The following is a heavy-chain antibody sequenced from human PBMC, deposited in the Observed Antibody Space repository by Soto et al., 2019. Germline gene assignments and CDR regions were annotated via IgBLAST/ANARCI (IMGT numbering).Heavy chain of an antibody. J-gene: IGHJ5*02. V-gene: IGHV1-46*02. D-gene: IGHD1-7*01. CDR2: ITPSSGST. Sequence: QVQLVQSGAEVRKPGASVKVSCKASGYTFNNYFMHWVRQAPAQGLEWMGVITPSSGSTTYAQRVQGRLTITRDTSTSTVYMELRSLRSEDTAVYFCARDLVPIWNCVGLAPGAQHWFDPWGQGTLVTVSS. CDR3: ARDLVPIWNCVGLAPGAQHWFDP. CDR1: GYTFNNYF.